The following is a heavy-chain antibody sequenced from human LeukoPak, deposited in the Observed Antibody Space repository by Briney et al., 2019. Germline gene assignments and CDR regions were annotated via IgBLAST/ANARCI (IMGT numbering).Heavy chain of an antibody. CDR1: GVTLSTYA. D-gene: IGHD3-9*01. V-gene: IGHV3-7*03. CDR2: IKQDGSEK. CDR3: AGGTGFIIKD. Sequence: PGGSLRLSCAASGVTLSTYAMSWARQAPGKGLEWVANIKQDGSEKNYVDSVKGRFTISRDNAKNSLYLQMNNLRVEDTAMYYCAGGTGFIIKDWGQGTLVTVSS. J-gene: IGHJ4*02.